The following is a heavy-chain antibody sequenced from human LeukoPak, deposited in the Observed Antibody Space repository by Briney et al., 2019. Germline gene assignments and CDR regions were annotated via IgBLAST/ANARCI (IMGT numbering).Heavy chain of an antibody. Sequence: GGSLRLSCAASGFTFDDYAMHWVRQAPGKGLEWVSGISWNSGSIGYAGSVKGRFTISRDNAKNSLYLQMNSLRAEYTALYYCATSGYTYGLDYWGQGTLVTVSS. CDR2: ISWNSGSI. V-gene: IGHV3-9*01. CDR3: ATSGYTYGLDY. CDR1: GFTFDDYA. J-gene: IGHJ4*02. D-gene: IGHD5-18*01.